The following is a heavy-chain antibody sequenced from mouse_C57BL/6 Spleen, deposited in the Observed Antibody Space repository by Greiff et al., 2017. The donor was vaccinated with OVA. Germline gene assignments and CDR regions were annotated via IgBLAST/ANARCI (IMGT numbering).Heavy chain of an antibody. CDR2: IDPNSGGT. CDR1: GYTFTSYR. V-gene: IGHV1-72*01. J-gene: IGHJ4*01. D-gene: IGHD1-1*01. Sequence: QVQLQQPGAELVKPGASVKLSCKASGYTFTSYRMHWVKQRPGRGLEWIGRIDPNSGGTKYNEKFKSKATLTVDKPSSTAYMQLSSLTSEDSAVYYCARRITTVVATDYAMDYWGQGTSVTVSS. CDR3: ARRITTVVATDYAMDY.